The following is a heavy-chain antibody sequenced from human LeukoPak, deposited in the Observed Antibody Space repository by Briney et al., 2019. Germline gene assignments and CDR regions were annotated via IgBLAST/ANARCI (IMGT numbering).Heavy chain of an antibody. CDR1: GYTFTSYD. V-gene: IGHV1-2*02. CDR2: INPNSGGT. J-gene: IGHJ4*02. D-gene: IGHD3-10*01. CDR3: ARVVRGVIMDVHY. Sequence: ASVKVSCKASGYTFTSYDINWVRQATGQGLEWMGWINPNSGGTNYAQKFQGRVTMTRDTSIGTAYMELSRLRSDDTAVYYCARVVRGVIMDVHYWGQGTLVAVSS.